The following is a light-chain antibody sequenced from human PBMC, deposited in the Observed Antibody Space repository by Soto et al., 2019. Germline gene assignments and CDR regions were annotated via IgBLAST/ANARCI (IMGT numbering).Light chain of an antibody. J-gene: IGKJ1*01. CDR3: QQYGISPT. CDR2: DVS. Sequence: EIVLTQSPGTLSLSPGERATLSCRSSHSVSSNYLAWYQQKPGQAPRLLIYDVSSRATSISDRFSGSGSGTDFTLTISNLETVDFAVYYCQQYGISPTFGQGTKVEIK. V-gene: IGKV3-20*01. CDR1: HSVSSNY.